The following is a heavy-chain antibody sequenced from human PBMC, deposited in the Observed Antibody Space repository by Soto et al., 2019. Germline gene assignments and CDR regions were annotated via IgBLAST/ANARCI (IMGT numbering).Heavy chain of an antibody. V-gene: IGHV3-13*01. CDR1: GSTFSSYD. CDR2: IGTAGDT. Sequence: PGVSLRLSCAASGSTFSSYDMHWVRQATGKGLEWVSAIGTAGDTYYPGSVKGRFTISRENAKNSLYLQMNSLRAGDTAVYYCARETPFSSSSGPYYGMDVWGQGTTVTVSS. CDR3: ARETPFSSSSGPYYGMDV. D-gene: IGHD6-6*01. J-gene: IGHJ6*02.